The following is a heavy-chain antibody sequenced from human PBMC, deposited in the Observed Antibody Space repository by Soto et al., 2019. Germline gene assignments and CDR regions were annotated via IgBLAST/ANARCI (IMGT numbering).Heavy chain of an antibody. CDR2: IRSKAYGGTT. CDR1: GFTFGDYA. J-gene: IGHJ4*02. D-gene: IGHD3-10*01. Sequence: SLRLSCTASGFTFGDYAMSWFRQAPGKGLEWVGFIRSKAYGGTTEYAASVKGRFTISRDDSKSIAYLQMSSLKTEDTAVYYCTRDVYYYGSGSLSIHWGQGTLVTVSS. V-gene: IGHV3-49*03. CDR3: TRDVYYYGSGSLSIH.